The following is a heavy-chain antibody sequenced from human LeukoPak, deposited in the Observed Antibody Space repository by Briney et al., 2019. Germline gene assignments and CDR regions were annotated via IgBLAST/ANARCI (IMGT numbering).Heavy chain of an antibody. CDR2: ISSSGSTI. J-gene: IGHJ5*02. CDR3: ARDPRIAAAGTVWFDP. CDR1: GFTFSDYY. V-gene: IGHV3-11*04. Sequence: GGSLRLSCAASGFTFSDYYMSWIRQAPGKGLEWVSYISSSGSTIYYADSVKGRLTISRDNAKNSLYLQMNSLRAEDTAVYYCARDPRIAAAGTVWFDPWGQGTLVTVSS. D-gene: IGHD6-13*01.